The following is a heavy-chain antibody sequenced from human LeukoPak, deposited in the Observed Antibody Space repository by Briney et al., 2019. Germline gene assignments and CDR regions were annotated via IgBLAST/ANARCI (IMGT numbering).Heavy chain of an antibody. CDR2: IIPIFGTT. D-gene: IGHD6-25*01. CDR3: ARDVGGYGHYIGQH. V-gene: IGHV1-69*06. Sequence: SVKVSCKGPEGTFSSYAISWVRQAPGQGLEWMGGIIPIFGTTSYAQKFQGRVTITADKSTSTAYMELSSLISEDTAVYYCARDVGGYGHYIGQHWGQGTLVTVSS. J-gene: IGHJ1*01. CDR1: EGTFSSYA.